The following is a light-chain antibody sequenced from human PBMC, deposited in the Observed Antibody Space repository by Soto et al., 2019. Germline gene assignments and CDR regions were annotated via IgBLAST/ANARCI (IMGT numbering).Light chain of an antibody. Sequence: DIVMTQSPDSLAVSLGDRATISCKSSQTVLYSSNNKNFLAWYQQKPGQPPKLLIYWASTRESGVPDRFSGSGSGTDLTLTISSLQAEDVAVYYCHQYYSLPLTFGPGTKVDIK. CDR2: WAS. CDR3: HQYYSLPLT. J-gene: IGKJ3*01. CDR1: QTVLYSSNNKNF. V-gene: IGKV4-1*01.